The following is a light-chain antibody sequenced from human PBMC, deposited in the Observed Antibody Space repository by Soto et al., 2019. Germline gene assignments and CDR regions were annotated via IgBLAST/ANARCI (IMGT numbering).Light chain of an antibody. Sequence: EVVLTQSPVTLSLSPGESATLSFRASQSFRGLLAWYQQKPGQAPRILIYDAYNRATGIPPRFSGSGSGTDFNLTISSLETEDSAVYECQQRHMWTITFCQATKVDNK. J-gene: IGKJ1*01. CDR2: DAY. CDR3: QQRHMWTIT. V-gene: IGKV3-11*01. CDR1: QSFRGL.